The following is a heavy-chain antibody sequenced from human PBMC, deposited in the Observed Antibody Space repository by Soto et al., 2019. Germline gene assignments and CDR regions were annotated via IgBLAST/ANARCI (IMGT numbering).Heavy chain of an antibody. Sequence: EVQLVESGGGLIQPGGSLRLSCAASGFTISSHYMTWVRQAPGMGLEWVSLIYRGGSKYYADSVKGRFTISRDSSKNTPFLQMDSVRAEDTAVYFCATRKVSAGLWWDGSFDIWGQGTMVTVS. D-gene: IGHD6-13*01. J-gene: IGHJ3*02. CDR2: IYRGGSK. CDR3: ATRKVSAGLWWDGSFDI. V-gene: IGHV3-53*01. CDR1: GFTISSHY.